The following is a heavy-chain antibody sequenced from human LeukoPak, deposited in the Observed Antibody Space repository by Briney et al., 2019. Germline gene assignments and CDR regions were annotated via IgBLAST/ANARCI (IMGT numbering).Heavy chain of an antibody. CDR3: ARADTAMAGGAFDI. V-gene: IGHV1-18*01. Sequence: ASVKVSCKASGYTFTSYGISWVRQAPGQGLEWMGWISAYNGNTNYAQKLQGRVTMTTDTSTSTAYMELSSLRSEDTAVYYCARADTAMAGGAFDIWGQGTMVTVSS. D-gene: IGHD5-18*01. J-gene: IGHJ3*02. CDR1: GYTFTSYG. CDR2: ISAYNGNT.